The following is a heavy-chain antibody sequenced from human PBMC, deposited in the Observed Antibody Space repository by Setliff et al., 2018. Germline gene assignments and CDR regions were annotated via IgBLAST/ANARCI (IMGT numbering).Heavy chain of an antibody. CDR1: GGSISDYW. D-gene: IGHD6-19*01. CDR2: ISYSGST. CDR3: ARVNQYSSVWYNYYYGMDV. Sequence: SETLSLTCAVYGGSISDYWWSWIRQLPGKGLEWIGSISYSGSTYYNPSLKSRVTISVDTSKNQFSLKLSSVTAADTAVYYCARVNQYSSVWYNYYYGMDVWGQGTTVTSP. V-gene: IGHV4-34*01. J-gene: IGHJ6*02.